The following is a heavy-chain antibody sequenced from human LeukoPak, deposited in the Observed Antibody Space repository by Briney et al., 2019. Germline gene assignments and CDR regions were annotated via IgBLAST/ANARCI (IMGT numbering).Heavy chain of an antibody. V-gene: IGHV3-23*01. Sequence: GGSLRLSCAASGFTFSSYAMSWVRQAPGKGLEWVSNISGRGGSTYYADSVKGRFTISRDNAKNSLYLQMNSLRAEDTAVYYCAKDVGRVITDDWGQGTLVTVSS. CDR2: ISGRGGST. J-gene: IGHJ4*02. D-gene: IGHD3-22*01. CDR3: AKDVGRVITDD. CDR1: GFTFSSYA.